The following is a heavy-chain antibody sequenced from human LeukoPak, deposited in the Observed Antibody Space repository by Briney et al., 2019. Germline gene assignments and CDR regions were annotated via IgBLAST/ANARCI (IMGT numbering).Heavy chain of an antibody. CDR1: GFAFTTYT. V-gene: IGHV3-48*01. CDR3: ARDQGYYYYYMDV. Sequence: GGSLRLSCAAAGFAFTTYTMNWVRQAPGKGLEWVSYISSSGTTIYYADSVRGRFTISRDNAKNSLYLQMNSLRAEDTAIYYCARDQGYYYYYMDVWGKGTTVTVSS. J-gene: IGHJ6*03. CDR2: ISSSGTTI.